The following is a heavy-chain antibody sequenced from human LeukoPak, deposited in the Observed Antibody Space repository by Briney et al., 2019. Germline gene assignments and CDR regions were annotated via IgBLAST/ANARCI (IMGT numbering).Heavy chain of an antibody. J-gene: IGHJ3*02. CDR1: GFTFSSYG. Sequence: GGSLRLSCAASGFTFSSYGMHWVRQAPGKRLEWVAVISYDGSNKYYADSVKGRFTISRDNSKNTLYLQMNSLRAEDTAVYYCAKGDAFDIWGQGTMVTVSS. V-gene: IGHV3-30*18. CDR3: AKGDAFDI. CDR2: ISYDGSNK.